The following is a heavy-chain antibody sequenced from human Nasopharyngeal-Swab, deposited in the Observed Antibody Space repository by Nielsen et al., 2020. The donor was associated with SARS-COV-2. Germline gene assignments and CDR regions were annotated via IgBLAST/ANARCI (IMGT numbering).Heavy chain of an antibody. D-gene: IGHD6-13*01. CDR3: AHSRVASVDFFDY. V-gene: IGHV2-5*01. CDR1: GFSLNTTGVA. Sequence: SGPTLVKPTQTLTLTCTFSGFSLNTTGVAVGWIRQPPGKALEWLALIYWNDDERYSPSLKSRLSITTDTSKNQVVLTLTNMDPADTATYYCAHSRVASVDFFDYWGQGALVTVSS. J-gene: IGHJ4*02. CDR2: IYWNDDE.